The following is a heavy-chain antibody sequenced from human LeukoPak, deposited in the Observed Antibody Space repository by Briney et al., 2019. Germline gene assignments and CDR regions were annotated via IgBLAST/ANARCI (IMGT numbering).Heavy chain of an antibody. Sequence: GRSLRLSCAASGFTFDDYAMHWVRQAPGKGLEWVSGISWNSGSIGYADSVKGRFTISRDNAKNSLYLQMNSLRAEDTALYYCAKAMVRGVINPYFDYWGQGTLVTVSS. D-gene: IGHD3-10*01. CDR1: GFTFDDYA. CDR2: ISWNSGSI. CDR3: AKAMVRGVINPYFDY. J-gene: IGHJ4*02. V-gene: IGHV3-9*01.